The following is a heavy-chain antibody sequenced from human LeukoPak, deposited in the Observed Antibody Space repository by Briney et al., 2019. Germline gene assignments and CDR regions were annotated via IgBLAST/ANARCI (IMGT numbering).Heavy chain of an antibody. V-gene: IGHV1-46*01. D-gene: IGHD6-25*01. CDR1: GYTFTSYY. Sequence: GASVKVSCKASGYTFTSYYMHWVRQAPGQGLEWMGIINPSGGSTSYAQKFQGRVTMTRDMSTSTVYMELSSLRSEDTAVYYCARGSSGYGLEHAYYYYYMDVWGKGTTVTISS. CDR3: ARGSSGYGLEHAYYYYYMDV. J-gene: IGHJ6*03. CDR2: INPSGGST.